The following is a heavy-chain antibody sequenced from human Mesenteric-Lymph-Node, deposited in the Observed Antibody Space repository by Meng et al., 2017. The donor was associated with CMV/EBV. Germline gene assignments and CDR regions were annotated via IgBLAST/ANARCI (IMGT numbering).Heavy chain of an antibody. J-gene: IGHJ4*02. CDR2: IRPNSGGT. Sequence: ASVKVSCKTSGYTFTDYYLHWVRQAPGQGPEWLGWIRPNSGGTKYTQKFQGRVTMTRDTSTSTVYMELSSLRSEDTAVYYCARGDVGATSLPDYWGQGTLVTVSS. CDR1: GYTFTDYY. V-gene: IGHV1-2*02. D-gene: IGHD1-26*01. CDR3: ARGDVGATSLPDY.